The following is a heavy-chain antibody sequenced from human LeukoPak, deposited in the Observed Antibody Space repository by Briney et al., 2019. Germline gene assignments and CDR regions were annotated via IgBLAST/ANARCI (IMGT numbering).Heavy chain of an antibody. CDR2: IRYDGSNK. CDR1: GFTFSSYS. D-gene: IGHD2-2*02. Sequence: PGGSLRLSCAASGFTFSSYSMNWVRQAPGKGLEWVAFIRYDGSNKYYADSVKGRFTISRDNSKNTLYLQMNSLRAEDTAVYYCANVGYCSSTSCYTGGDAFDIWGQGTMVTVSS. CDR3: ANVGYCSSTSCYTGGDAFDI. J-gene: IGHJ3*02. V-gene: IGHV3-30*02.